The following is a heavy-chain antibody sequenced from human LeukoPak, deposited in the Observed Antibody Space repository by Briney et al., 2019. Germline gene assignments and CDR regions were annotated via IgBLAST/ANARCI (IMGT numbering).Heavy chain of an antibody. J-gene: IGHJ4*02. CDR1: GGSISSSSYY. D-gene: IGHD3-22*01. V-gene: IGHV4-39*01. CDR2: IYYSGST. Sequence: SETLSLTCTVSGGSISSSSYYWGWIRQPPGKGLEWIGSIYYSGSTYYNPSPKSRVTISVDTSKNQFSLKLSSVTAADTAVYYCARLGYYDSSGYYCFDYWGQGTLVAVSS. CDR3: ARLGYYDSSGYYCFDY.